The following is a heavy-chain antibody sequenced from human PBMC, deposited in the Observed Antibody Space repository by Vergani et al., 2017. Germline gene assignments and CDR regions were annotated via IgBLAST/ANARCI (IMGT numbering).Heavy chain of an antibody. V-gene: IGHV3-7*01. J-gene: IGHJ4*02. CDR1: GFTFSSYW. CDR3: ARDRWGYYGSGSPYYFDY. Sequence: EVQLVESGGGLVQPGGSLRLSCAASGFTFSSYWMSWVRQAPGKGLEWVANIKQDGSEKYYVDSVKGRFTISRDNAKNSLYLQMNSLRAEDTAVYYCARDRWGYYGSGSPYYFDYWGQGTLVTVSS. D-gene: IGHD3-10*01. CDR2: IKQDGSEK.